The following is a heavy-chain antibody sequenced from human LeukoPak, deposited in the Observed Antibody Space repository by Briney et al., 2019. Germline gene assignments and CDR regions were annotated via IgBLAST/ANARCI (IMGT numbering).Heavy chain of an antibody. J-gene: IGHJ4*02. Sequence: GGSLRLSCTVSGFSISAFEMNWVRQAPGKGLEWVSQIISSGSAIYYADSVKGRFTLSRDNAKNSLYLQMSSLRVEDTAVYYCARRFDSWGQGTLVNVSS. CDR2: IISSGSAI. CDR1: GFSISAFE. V-gene: IGHV3-48*03. CDR3: ARRFDS.